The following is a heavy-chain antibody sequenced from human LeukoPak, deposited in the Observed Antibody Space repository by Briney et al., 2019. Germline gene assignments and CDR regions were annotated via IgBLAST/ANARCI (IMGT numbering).Heavy chain of an antibody. Sequence: SETLSLTCTVPGGSISSYYWSWIRQPAGKGLEGIGRIYTSGSTNYNPSLKSRVTMSVDTSKNQFSLKLRSVTAADTAVYYCAGSLEWLCPFDYWGQGTLVTVSS. CDR1: GGSISSYY. D-gene: IGHD3-3*01. CDR2: IYTSGST. CDR3: AGSLEWLCPFDY. V-gene: IGHV4-4*07. J-gene: IGHJ4*02.